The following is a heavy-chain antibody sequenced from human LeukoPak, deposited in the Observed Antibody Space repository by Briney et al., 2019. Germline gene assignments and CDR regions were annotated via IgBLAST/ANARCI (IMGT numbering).Heavy chain of an antibody. CDR3: ARIYYRRSDYHYYYMDV. Sequence: ASVKVSCKASGYTFTSYDINWVRQAPGQGLEWVGWMNPNSGNTGSAQKVQGRITITMNTSICTAYMELSSLRSEDTAVYYCARIYYRRSDYHYYYMDVWGEGTTVTVSS. V-gene: IGHV1-8*01. J-gene: IGHJ6*03. CDR2: MNPNSGNT. CDR1: GYTFTSYD. D-gene: IGHD3-10*01.